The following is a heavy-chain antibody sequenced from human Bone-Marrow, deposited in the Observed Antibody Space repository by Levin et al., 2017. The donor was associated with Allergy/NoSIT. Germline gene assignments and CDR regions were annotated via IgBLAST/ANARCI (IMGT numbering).Heavy chain of an antibody. Sequence: PRASVKVSCKSSGGTFSTSAISWVRQAPGQGLEWMGGIIPIFGTANYAQKFQGRVTITADESTSTAYMELSGLRSEDTVVYYCAMKGTVRSGGPAFDYWGQGTLVTVSS. CDR2: IIPIFGTA. CDR3: AMKGTVRSGGPAFDY. V-gene: IGHV1-69*13. CDR1: GGTFSTSA. J-gene: IGHJ4*02. D-gene: IGHD2-15*01.